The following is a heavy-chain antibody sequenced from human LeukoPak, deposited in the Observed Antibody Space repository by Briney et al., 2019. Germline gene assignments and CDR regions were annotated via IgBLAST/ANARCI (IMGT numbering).Heavy chain of an antibody. CDR3: ARDHIAVADRGYFDY. D-gene: IGHD6-19*01. CDR1: GYSFSSGYY. Sequence: SETLSLTCTVSGYSFSSGYYWGWIRQPPGKGLEWIGSIYHSGSTYYNPSLKSRVTISVDTSKNQFSLKLSSVTAADTAVYYCARDHIAVADRGYFDYWGQGTLVTVSS. J-gene: IGHJ4*02. CDR2: IYHSGST. V-gene: IGHV4-38-2*02.